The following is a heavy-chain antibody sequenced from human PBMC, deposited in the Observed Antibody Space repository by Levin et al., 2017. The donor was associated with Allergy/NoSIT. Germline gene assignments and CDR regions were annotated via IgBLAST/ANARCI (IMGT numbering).Heavy chain of an antibody. D-gene: IGHD6-13*01. Sequence: PGGSLRLSCAASGITFSNAWMSWARQAPGKGLEWVGRIKSKADGGTTEYAAPVKGRFTISRDDSKNTLYLPMNSLTTEAIAVYFCTTYSSSWYYFDYWGQGTLVTVSS. CDR3: TTYSSSWYYFDY. CDR2: IKSKADGGTT. V-gene: IGHV3-15*01. J-gene: IGHJ4*02. CDR1: GITFSNAW.